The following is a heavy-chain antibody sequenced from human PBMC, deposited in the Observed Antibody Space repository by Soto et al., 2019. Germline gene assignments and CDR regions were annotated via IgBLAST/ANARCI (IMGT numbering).Heavy chain of an antibody. D-gene: IGHD4-4*01. CDR3: ARGYSGGYYYAMDV. CDR1: GGTCTTYA. J-gene: IGHJ6*02. CDR2: IIPMYNKP. Sequence: QVQLVQSGAEVKKPGSSVRVSCQASGGTCTTYAFNWVRQAPGQGLEWMGGIIPMYNKPNYAPNFLGRVTISADPSTSTAYMELTTLRSEATAVYFCARGYSGGYYYAMDVWGQGTTVTVSS. V-gene: IGHV1-69*01.